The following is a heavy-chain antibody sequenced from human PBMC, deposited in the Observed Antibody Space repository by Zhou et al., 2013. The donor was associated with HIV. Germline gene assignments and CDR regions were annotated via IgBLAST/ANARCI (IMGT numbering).Heavy chain of an antibody. CDR3: ARAHSCTDCDY. J-gene: IGHJ4*02. D-gene: IGHD2-2*01. V-gene: IGHV4-61*09. Sequence: VQLQESGPGLVKPSQTLSLTCTVSGGSISSGSYYWSWIRQPAGKGLEWIGHIYTSGSTNYNPSLKSRVTISVDTSKNQFSLKLSSVTAADTAVYYCARAHSCTDCDYWGQGT. CDR1: GGSISSGSYY. CDR2: IYTSGST.